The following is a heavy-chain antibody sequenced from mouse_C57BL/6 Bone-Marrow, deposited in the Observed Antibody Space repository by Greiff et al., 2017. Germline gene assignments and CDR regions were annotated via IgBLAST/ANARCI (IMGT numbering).Heavy chain of an antibody. D-gene: IGHD4-1*02. CDR3: AREGNWDTGAMDY. CDR1: GYTFTSYW. Sequence: VQLQQPGAELVKPGASVKLSCKASGYTFTSYWMQWVKQRPGQGLEWIGEIDPSDSYTNYNQKFKGKATLTVDTYSSTAYMQLSSLTSEDSEVYDCAREGNWDTGAMDYWGQGTSVTVSS. CDR2: IDPSDSYT. J-gene: IGHJ4*01. V-gene: IGHV1-50*01.